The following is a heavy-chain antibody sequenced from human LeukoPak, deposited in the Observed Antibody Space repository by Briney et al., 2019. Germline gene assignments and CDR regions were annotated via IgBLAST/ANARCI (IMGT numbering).Heavy chain of an antibody. CDR2: INSDGSST. D-gene: IGHD6-19*01. CDR3: ARETSDGLSGGSGDPIFDY. J-gene: IGHJ4*02. Sequence: GGSLRLSCAASGFTFSSYWMHWVRQAPGKGLVWVSRINSDGSSTSYADSVKGRFTISRDNAKNTPYLQMNSLRAEDTAVYYCARETSDGLSGGSGDPIFDYWGQGTLVTVSS. CDR1: GFTFSSYW. V-gene: IGHV3-74*01.